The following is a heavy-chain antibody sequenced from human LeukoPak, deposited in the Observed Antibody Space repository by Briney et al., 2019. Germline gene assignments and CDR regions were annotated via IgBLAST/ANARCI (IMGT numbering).Heavy chain of an antibody. Sequence: GGSLRLSCAASGFTFDDYAMHWVRQAPGKGLEWVSLISGDGGRTHYADSVKGRFTISRDNSKNSLYLQMNSLRTEDTACYYCAKAYYDYVWGSYRYFCAFDIWGQGTMVTVSS. CDR2: ISGDGGRT. CDR3: AKAYYDYVWGSYRYFCAFDI. J-gene: IGHJ3*02. D-gene: IGHD3-16*02. CDR1: GFTFDDYA. V-gene: IGHV3-43*02.